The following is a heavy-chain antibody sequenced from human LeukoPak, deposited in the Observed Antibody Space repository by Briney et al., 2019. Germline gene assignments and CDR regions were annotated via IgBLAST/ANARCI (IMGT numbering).Heavy chain of an antibody. V-gene: IGHV4-34*01. D-gene: IGHD5-18*01. Sequence: SETLSLTCAVYGGSFRGYYWSWIRQPPGKGLEWIGGINHSGSTNYNPPLKSRVTISVDPSKSQCSLKLSSVTAADTAVYYCARGGHRGYSYGYPSPPVYGMDVWGKGTTVTVSS. CDR1: GGSFRGYY. CDR3: ARGGHRGYSYGYPSPPVYGMDV. CDR2: INHSGST. J-gene: IGHJ6*04.